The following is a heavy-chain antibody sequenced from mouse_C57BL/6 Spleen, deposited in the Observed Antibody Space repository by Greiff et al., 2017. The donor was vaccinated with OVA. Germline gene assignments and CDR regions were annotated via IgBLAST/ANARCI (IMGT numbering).Heavy chain of an antibody. CDR1: GYTFTSYW. J-gene: IGHJ1*03. CDR2: IHPSDSDT. D-gene: IGHD1-1*01. CDR3: ATRDAYGSSYVWYFDV. Sequence: QVQLQQPGAELVKPGASVKVSCKASGYTFTSYWMHWVKQRPGQGLEWIGRIHPSDSDTNYNQKFKGKATLTVDKSSSTAYMQLSSLTSEDSAVYYCATRDAYGSSYVWYFDVWGTGTTVTVSS. V-gene: IGHV1-74*01.